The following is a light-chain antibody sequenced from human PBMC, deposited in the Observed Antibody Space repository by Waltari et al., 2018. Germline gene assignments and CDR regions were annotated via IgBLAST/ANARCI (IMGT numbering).Light chain of an antibody. CDR3: AGGDNTLNGRWE. Sequence: QSVLTQPPSASATPGQRVTISCSGSSSNIGSNIVNWYQQVPGTTPKLLIYSNVRRPWGTPDRFSGCWSGTSGSRAIGGLRSAEGADYYWAGGDNTLNGRWEVGGGTKLTAL. V-gene: IGLV1-44*01. J-gene: IGLJ3*02. CDR2: SNV. CDR1: SSNIGSNI.